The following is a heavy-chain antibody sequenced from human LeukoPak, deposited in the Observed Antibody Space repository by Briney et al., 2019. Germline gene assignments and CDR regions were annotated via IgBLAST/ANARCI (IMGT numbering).Heavy chain of an antibody. CDR3: ARDLVVTTVWYYYGMDV. CDR1: GYTFTNYA. V-gene: IGHV1-3*01. CDR2: INAGNGNT. J-gene: IGHJ6*02. D-gene: IGHD4-23*01. Sequence: ASVKVSCKASGYTFTNYAMHWVRQAPRQRLEWMGWINAGNGNTKYSQNFQGRVTIIRDTSASTAYMELSSLRSEDTAVYYCARDLVVTTVWYYYGMDVWGQGTTVTVSS.